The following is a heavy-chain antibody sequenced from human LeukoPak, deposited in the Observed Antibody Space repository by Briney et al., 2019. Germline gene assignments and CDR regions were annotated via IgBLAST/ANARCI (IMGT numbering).Heavy chain of an antibody. V-gene: IGHV3-9*01. CDR3: AKELTGSDAFDI. CDR2: ISWNSGSI. Sequence: GGSLRLSCAASGFTFSSYSMNWVRQAPGKGLEWVSGISWNSGSIGYADSVKGRFTISRDNAKNSLYLQMNSLRAEDTALYYCAKELTGSDAFDIWGQGTMVTVSS. J-gene: IGHJ3*02. CDR1: GFTFSSYS.